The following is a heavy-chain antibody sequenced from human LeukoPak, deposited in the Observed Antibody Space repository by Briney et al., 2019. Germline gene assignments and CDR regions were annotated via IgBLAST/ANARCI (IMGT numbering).Heavy chain of an antibody. CDR3: ARGGPSYSSSWYGGFDY. Sequence: PGGSLRLSCAASGFTFSSYWMSWVRQAPGKGLEWVANIKQDGSEKYYVDSVKGRFTISRDNSKNTLYLQMNSLRAEDTAVYYCARGGPSYSSSWYGGFDYWGQGTLVTVSS. D-gene: IGHD6-13*01. V-gene: IGHV3-7*01. CDR2: IKQDGSEK. CDR1: GFTFSSYW. J-gene: IGHJ4*02.